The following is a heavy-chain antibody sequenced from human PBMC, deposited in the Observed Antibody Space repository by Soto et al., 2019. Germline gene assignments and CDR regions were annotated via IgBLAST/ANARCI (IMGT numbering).Heavy chain of an antibody. V-gene: IGHV1-69*01. D-gene: IGHD2-21*01. CDR2: IIPWFGTP. CDR1: GVTFSTSG. J-gene: IGHJ4*03. CDR3: ARVSPSICGGGNCYRLDSYFDS. Sequence: QVQLVQSGAEVKKPGSSLKVSCKTSGVTFSTSGISWVRQGPGQGLEWMGGIIPWFGTPKYARKFQGRVSSTADDSATTTYRELSGRRSDDTAIYYGARVSPSICGGGNCYRLDSYFDSWGQGSQVVVSS.